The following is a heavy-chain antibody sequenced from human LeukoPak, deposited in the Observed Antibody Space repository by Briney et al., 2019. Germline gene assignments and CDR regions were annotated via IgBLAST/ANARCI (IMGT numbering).Heavy chain of an antibody. D-gene: IGHD2-2*01. J-gene: IGHJ4*02. V-gene: IGHV1-2*02. CDR3: ARGRIVVVPAAGGNNDY. Sequence: ASVMVSCKASGYTFTGYYMHWVRQAPGQGLEWMGWIKPNSGGTNYAQKFQGRVTMTRDTSISTAYMELSRLRSDDTAVYYCARGRIVVVPAAGGNNDYWGQGTLVTVSS. CDR2: IKPNSGGT. CDR1: GYTFTGYY.